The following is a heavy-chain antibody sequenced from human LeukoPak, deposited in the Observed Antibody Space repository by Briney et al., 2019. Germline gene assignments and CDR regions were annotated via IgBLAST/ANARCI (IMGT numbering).Heavy chain of an antibody. CDR1: GGSISSSSYY. J-gene: IGHJ1*01. CDR2: IYYSGST. Sequence: SETLSLTCTVSGGSISSSSYYWGWIRQPPGKGLEWIGSIYYSGSTYYNPSLKSRVTISVDTSKNQFSLKLSSVTAADTAVYYCARGLLAAAGLYFQHWGQGTLVTVSS. CDR3: ARGLLAAAGLYFQH. V-gene: IGHV4-39*07. D-gene: IGHD6-13*01.